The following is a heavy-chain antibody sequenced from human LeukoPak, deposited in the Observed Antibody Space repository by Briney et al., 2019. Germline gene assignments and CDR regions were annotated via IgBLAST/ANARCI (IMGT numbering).Heavy chain of an antibody. J-gene: IGHJ4*02. CDR2: MDYSGST. V-gene: IGHV4-39*01. CDR1: GGSISSSNYY. D-gene: IGHD3-10*01. Sequence: SETLSLTCTVSGGSISSSNYYWGWIRQPPGKGLDWIGSMDYSGSTYYNPSLKSRVTISVDTSKNQFSLKLSSVTAADTAVYYCVTMIRGIAALDDYWGQGTLATVSS. CDR3: VTMIRGIAALDDY.